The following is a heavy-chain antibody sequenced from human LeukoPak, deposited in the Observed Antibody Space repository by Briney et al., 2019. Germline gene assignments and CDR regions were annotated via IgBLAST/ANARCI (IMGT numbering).Heavy chain of an antibody. V-gene: IGHV4-39*01. D-gene: IGHD3-22*01. CDR3: ARLNYYDSSGYSDAFDI. Sequence: PSETLSLTCTVSGGSISSSSYYWGWIRQPPGKGLEWIGSIYYSGSTYYNPSLKSRVTISVDTSKNQFSLKLSSVTAADTAVYYCARLNYYDSSGYSDAFDIWGQGTMVTVSS. J-gene: IGHJ3*02. CDR1: GGSISSSSYY. CDR2: IYYSGST.